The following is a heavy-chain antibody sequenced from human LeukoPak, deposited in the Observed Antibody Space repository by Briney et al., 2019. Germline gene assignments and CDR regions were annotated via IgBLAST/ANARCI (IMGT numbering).Heavy chain of an antibody. CDR3: ARVSGDFDWSYYFDY. J-gene: IGHJ4*02. CDR2: ISPKSGDT. D-gene: IGHD3-9*01. CDR1: GYTFSGYY. Sequence: GASVKVSCKASGYTFSGYYMHWVRQAPGQGHEWMGWISPKSGDTNYAQKFQGRVTMTRDTSISTAYMELSRLRSDDTAVYYCARVSGDFDWSYYFDYWGQGTLVTVSS. V-gene: IGHV1-2*02.